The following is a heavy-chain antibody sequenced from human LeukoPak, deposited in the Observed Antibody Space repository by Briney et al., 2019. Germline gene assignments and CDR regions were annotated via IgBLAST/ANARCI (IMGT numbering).Heavy chain of an antibody. CDR2: IYSGGST. D-gene: IGHD1-26*01. CDR3: AREGNPGSQEGMDV. CDR1: GFTVSSNH. V-gene: IGHV3-53*01. J-gene: IGHJ6*02. Sequence: GGSLRLSCAASGFTVSSNHMSWVRQAPGKGLEWVSVIYSGGSTYYADSVKGRFTISRDSSKNMLYLQMNSLRAEDTAVYYCAREGNPGSQEGMDVWGQGTTVTVSS.